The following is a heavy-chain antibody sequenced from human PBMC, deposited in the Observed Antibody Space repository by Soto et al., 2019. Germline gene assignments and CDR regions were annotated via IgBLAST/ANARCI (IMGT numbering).Heavy chain of an antibody. CDR3: ARDTARDGYKYNFDY. D-gene: IGHD5-12*01. CDR1: GYTFTGYY. CDR2: INPNSGGT. J-gene: IGHJ4*02. Sequence: ASVKVSCKASGYTFTGYYMHWVRQAPGQGLEWMGWINPNSGGTNYAQKFQGWVTMTRDTSISTAYMELSRLRSDDTAVYYCARDTARDGYKYNFDYWGQGTLVTVSS. V-gene: IGHV1-2*04.